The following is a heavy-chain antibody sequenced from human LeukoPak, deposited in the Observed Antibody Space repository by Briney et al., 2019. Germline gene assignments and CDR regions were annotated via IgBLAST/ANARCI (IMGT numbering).Heavy chain of an antibody. V-gene: IGHV4-38-2*02. CDR3: ARATSIAARLQTILDY. Sequence: SETLSLTCTVSGYSISTGYYWDWIRQPPGKGLEWIGTFYHGGSTYYNPSLKSRVTISVDTSKNQFSRNLTSVTAADTAVYYCARATSIAARLQTILDYWGQGTLVTVSS. D-gene: IGHD6-6*01. CDR1: GYSISTGYY. J-gene: IGHJ4*02. CDR2: FYHGGST.